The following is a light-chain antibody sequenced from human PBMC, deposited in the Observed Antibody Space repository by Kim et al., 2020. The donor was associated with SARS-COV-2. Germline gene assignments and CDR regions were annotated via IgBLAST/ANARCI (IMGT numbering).Light chain of an antibody. V-gene: IGKV1-16*01. CDR2: AAS. Sequence: SASVGDRVTITCRASQDISNCLAWFKQRPGKAPESLIYAASTLQSGVPSRFSGSGSGTDFTLTISSLQPEDFATYYCQQYDVYPRTFGQGTRLEI. CDR1: QDISNC. CDR3: QQYDVYPRT. J-gene: IGKJ5*01.